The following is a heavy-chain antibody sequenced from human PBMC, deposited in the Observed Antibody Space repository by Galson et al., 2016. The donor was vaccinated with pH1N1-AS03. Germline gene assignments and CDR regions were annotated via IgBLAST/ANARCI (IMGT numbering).Heavy chain of an antibody. CDR1: GDSIGQSIYY. CDR3: TREGRYFDRLWNGLDV. V-gene: IGHV4-39*07. Sequence: ETLSLTCTVSGDSIGQSIYYWGRVRQPPGKGLEWIASIYHRGYTHYNPSLQSRVTISMDVAKNQFSLNLRSVTAADTAVYYCTREGRYFDRLWNGLDVWGQGTTVTVAS. D-gene: IGHD3-9*01. J-gene: IGHJ6*02. CDR2: IYHRGYT.